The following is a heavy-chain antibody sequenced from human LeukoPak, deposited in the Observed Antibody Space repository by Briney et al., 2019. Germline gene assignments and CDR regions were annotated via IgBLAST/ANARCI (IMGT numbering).Heavy chain of an antibody. J-gene: IGHJ4*02. CDR2: INAGNGNT. D-gene: IGHD5-18*01. V-gene: IGHV1-3*01. CDR1: GYTFTSYA. CDR3: ARGYSYYNFDY. Sequence: ASVKVSCKASGYTFTSYAMHWVRQAPGQRLEWMGWINAGNGNTKCSQKFQGRVTITRDTSASTAYMELSSLRSEDTAVYYCARGYSYYNFDYWGQGTLVTVSS.